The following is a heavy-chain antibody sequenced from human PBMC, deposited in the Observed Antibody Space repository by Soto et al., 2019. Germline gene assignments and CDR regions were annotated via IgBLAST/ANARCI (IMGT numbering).Heavy chain of an antibody. V-gene: IGHV4-31*01. CDR1: GASIRSGGYY. CDR3: ARIEMASIK. Sequence: PSETLSLTCSASGASIRSGGYYWSWLRQSPGKGLEWIGHIYHTASTFYSPSLKSLLTISLDTSKNQFYLYLRSVTAADTAMYYCARIEMASIKWGRGTLVTVSS. J-gene: IGHJ4*01. CDR2: IYHTAST.